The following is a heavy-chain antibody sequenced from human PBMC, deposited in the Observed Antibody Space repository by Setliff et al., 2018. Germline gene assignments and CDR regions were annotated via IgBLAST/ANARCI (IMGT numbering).Heavy chain of an antibody. D-gene: IGHD6-19*01. CDR3: VKDRSAVGADPANHFDY. CDR2: ISSSSHII. CDR1: GGSMTSYY. V-gene: IGHV3-48*01. J-gene: IGHJ4*02. Sequence: PSETLSLTCTVSGGSMTSYYWSWIRQPAGKGLEWVSYISSSSHIISYADSVKGRFSISRDNSQNTLFLQMSSLRVEDTAVYYCVKDRSAVGADPANHFDYWGQGTLVTVSS.